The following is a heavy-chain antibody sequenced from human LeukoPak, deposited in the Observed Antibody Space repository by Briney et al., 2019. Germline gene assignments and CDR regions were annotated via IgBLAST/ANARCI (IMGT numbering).Heavy chain of an antibody. V-gene: IGHV4-61*02. CDR2: IYTSGTT. CDR1: GGSISSGSYY. CDR3: VKSYYDSTGYSGWFDP. J-gene: IGHJ5*02. Sequence: SQTLSLTCTVSGGSISSGSYYWSWIRQPAGTGLEWIGRIYTSGTTHYNPSLKSRVTMSLDTSRNQVSLKLSSVTAADTAVYYCVKSYYDSTGYSGWFDPWGQGTLVTVSS. D-gene: IGHD3-22*01.